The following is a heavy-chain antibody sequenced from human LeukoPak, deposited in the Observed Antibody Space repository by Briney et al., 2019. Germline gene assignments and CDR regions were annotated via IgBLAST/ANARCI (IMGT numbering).Heavy chain of an antibody. CDR1: GFTFSSYW. V-gene: IGHV3-7*01. D-gene: IGHD3-22*01. J-gene: IGHJ4*02. Sequence: GGSLRLSCAASGFTFSSYWMSWVRQAPGKGLKGVANIKQDGSEKYYVDSVKGRFTISRDNAKNSLYLQMNSLRAEDTAVYYCARYYYDSSGYYYSDYWGQGTLVTVSS. CDR2: IKQDGSEK. CDR3: ARYYYDSSGYYYSDY.